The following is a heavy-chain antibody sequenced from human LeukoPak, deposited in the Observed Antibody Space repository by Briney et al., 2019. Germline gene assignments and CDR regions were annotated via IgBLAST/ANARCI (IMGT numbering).Heavy chain of an antibody. CDR1: GFTFDDYA. CDR2: ISWNSGSI. D-gene: IGHD5-18*01. Sequence: PGRSLRLSCAASGFTFDDYAMHWVRQAPGNGLEWVSGISWNSGSIGYADSVKGRFTISRDNAKNSLYLQMNSLRAEDTAVYYCARKTPAMDYWGQGTLVTVSS. J-gene: IGHJ4*02. CDR3: ARKTPAMDY. V-gene: IGHV3-9*01.